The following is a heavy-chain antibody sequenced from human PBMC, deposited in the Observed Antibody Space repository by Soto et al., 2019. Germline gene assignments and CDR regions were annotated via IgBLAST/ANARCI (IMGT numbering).Heavy chain of an antibody. CDR2: IYPGDSDT. CDR3: ARTLAGEWLSHDYYMDV. J-gene: IGHJ6*03. Sequence: PGESLKISCKGSGYSFTSYWIGWVRQMPGKGLEWMGIIYPGDSDTRYSPSFQGQVTISADKSISTAYLQWSSLKASDTAMYYCARTLAGEWLSHDYYMDVWGKGTTVTVSS. V-gene: IGHV5-51*01. CDR1: GYSFTSYW. D-gene: IGHD3-3*01.